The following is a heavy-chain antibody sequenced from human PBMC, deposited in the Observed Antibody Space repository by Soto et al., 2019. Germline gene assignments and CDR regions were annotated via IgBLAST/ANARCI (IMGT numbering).Heavy chain of an antibody. J-gene: IGHJ4*02. CDR3: ARDRVTTPDAY. CDR1: GFTFSDYY. D-gene: IGHD4-17*01. CDR2: ISSSGSTI. Sequence: GGSLRLSCAASGFTFSDYYMSWIRQAPGKGLEWVSYISSSGSTIYYADSVKGRFTISRDNAKNSLYLQMNSLRAEDTAVYYWARDRVTTPDAYWGQGTLVTVSS. V-gene: IGHV3-11*01.